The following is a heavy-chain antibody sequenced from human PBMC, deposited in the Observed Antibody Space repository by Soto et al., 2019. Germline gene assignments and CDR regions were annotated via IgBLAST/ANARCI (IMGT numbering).Heavy chain of an antibody. V-gene: IGHV4-30-2*01. J-gene: IGHJ4*02. D-gene: IGHD3-22*01. CDR3: ARMGGQYYDSSWHGYFFHY. CDR1: GGSVSSGDYS. CDR2: IYHSETT. Sequence: SETLSLTCAVSGGSVSSGDYSWSWLRQPPGQGREWIGYIYHSETTYYNPSLKSRVTVSVDGTKNQFSLELSSVTAADTAVYFCARMGGQYYDSSWHGYFFHYWGQGTRVRVS.